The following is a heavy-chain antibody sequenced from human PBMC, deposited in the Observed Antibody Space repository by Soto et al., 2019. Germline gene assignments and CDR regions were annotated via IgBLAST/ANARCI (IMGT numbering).Heavy chain of an antibody. D-gene: IGHD4-17*01. CDR1: GGTFSSYT. CDR2: IIPILGIA. Sequence: SVKVSCKASGGTFSSYTISWVRQAPGQGLEWMGRIIPILGIANYAQKFQGRVTITADKSTSTAYMELSSLRSEDTAVYYCARFGTTVATSNSYWGQGTLVTVS. CDR3: ARFGTTVATSNSY. V-gene: IGHV1-69*02. J-gene: IGHJ4*02.